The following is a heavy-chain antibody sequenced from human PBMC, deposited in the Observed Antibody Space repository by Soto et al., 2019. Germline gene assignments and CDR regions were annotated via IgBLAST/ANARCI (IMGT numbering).Heavy chain of an antibody. V-gene: IGHV1-2*02. CDR2: INPNSGGT. D-gene: IGHD3-22*01. CDR3: ARDQGDSSGYSLYYHYGMDV. CDR1: GYTFTGYY. Sequence: ASVKVSCKASGYTFTGYYMHWVRQAPGQGLEWMGWINPNSGGTNYAQKFQGRVTMTRDTSISTAYMELSRLRSDDTAVYYCARDQGDSSGYSLYYHYGMDVWGQGTTVTVSS. J-gene: IGHJ6*02.